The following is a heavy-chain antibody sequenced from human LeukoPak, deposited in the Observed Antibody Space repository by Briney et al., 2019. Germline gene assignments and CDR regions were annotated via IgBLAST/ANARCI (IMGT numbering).Heavy chain of an antibody. CDR2: INHSGST. V-gene: IGHV4-34*01. CDR1: GGSFSGYY. D-gene: IGHD6-19*01. J-gene: IGHJ4*02. Sequence: SETLSLTCAVYGGSFSGYYWSWIRQPPGKGLEWIGEINHSGSTNYNPSLKSRVTISVDTSKNQFSLKLSSVTAADTAVYYCAPVSGWYRVYWGQGTLVTVSS. CDR3: APVSGWYRVY.